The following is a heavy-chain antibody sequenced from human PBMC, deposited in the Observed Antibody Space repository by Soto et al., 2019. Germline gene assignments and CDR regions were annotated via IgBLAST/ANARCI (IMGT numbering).Heavy chain of an antibody. CDR2: INPNSGGT. D-gene: IGHD6-6*01. J-gene: IGHJ5*02. Sequence: GASVKVSCKASGYTFTGYYMHWVRQAPGQGLEWMGWINPNSGGTNYAQKFQGWVTMTRDTSISTAYMELSRLRSDDTAVYYCARSSIAAPPSNWFDPWGQGTLVTVSS. CDR1: GYTFTGYY. CDR3: ARSSIAAPPSNWFDP. V-gene: IGHV1-2*04.